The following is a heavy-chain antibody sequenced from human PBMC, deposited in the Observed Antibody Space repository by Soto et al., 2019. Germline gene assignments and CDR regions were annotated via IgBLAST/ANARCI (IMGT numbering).Heavy chain of an antibody. Sequence: EVQLVESGGGLVQPGGSLRLSCAASGFTVSSNYMSWVRQAPGKGLEWVSVIYTGGDTYYADSVKGRFTISRDNSKNTLYLQMNSLRAEDTAVYYCARDRSYGGNSGSDYWGQGTLVTVSS. V-gene: IGHV3-66*01. CDR1: GFTVSSNY. CDR3: ARDRSYGGNSGSDY. CDR2: IYTGGDT. J-gene: IGHJ4*02. D-gene: IGHD4-17*01.